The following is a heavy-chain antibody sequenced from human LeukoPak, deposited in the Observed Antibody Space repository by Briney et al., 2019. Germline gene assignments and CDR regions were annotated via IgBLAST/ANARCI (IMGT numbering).Heavy chain of an antibody. J-gene: IGHJ4*02. D-gene: IGHD3-9*01. CDR2: MNPNSGNT. CDR1: GYTFTSYD. V-gene: IGHV1-8*01. Sequence: ASVKVSCKASGYTFTSYDINWVRQATGQGLEWMGWMNPNSGNTGYSQKLQGRVTMTRDTSISTAYMELSRLISDDTAVYYCATDILTGYESGIYFDYWGQGTLVTVSS. CDR3: ATDILTGYESGIYFDY.